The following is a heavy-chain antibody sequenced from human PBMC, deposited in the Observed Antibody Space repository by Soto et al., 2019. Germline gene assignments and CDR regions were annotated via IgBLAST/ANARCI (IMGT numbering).Heavy chain of an antibody. CDR1: GGSISSSSYY. CDR2: IYYSGST. D-gene: IGHD7-27*01. V-gene: IGHV4-39*01. J-gene: IGHJ3*02. Sequence: SETLSLTCTVSGGSISSSSYYWGWIRQPPGKGLEWIGSIYYSGSTYYNPSLKSRVTISVDTSKNQFSLKLSSVTAADTAVYYCARRVLGIVENAFDIWGQGTMVTVSS. CDR3: ARRVLGIVENAFDI.